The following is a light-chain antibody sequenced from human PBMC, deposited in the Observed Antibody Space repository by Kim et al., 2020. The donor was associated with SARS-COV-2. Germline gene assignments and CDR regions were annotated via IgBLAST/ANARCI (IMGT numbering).Light chain of an antibody. J-gene: IGKJ4*01. CDR2: GAS. Sequence: SVGDRVPIACRASQSISRYLNWYQQKPGKAPKLLIYGASSLQSGVPSRFSGSGSGTDFTLTISSLQPEDFATYYCQQSHTAPLLTFGGGTKVDIK. CDR1: QSISRY. V-gene: IGKV1-39*01. CDR3: QQSHTAPLLT.